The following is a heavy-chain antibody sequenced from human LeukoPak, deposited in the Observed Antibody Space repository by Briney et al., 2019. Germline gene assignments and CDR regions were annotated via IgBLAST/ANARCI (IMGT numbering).Heavy chain of an antibody. V-gene: IGHV3-21*01. D-gene: IGHD3-10*01. CDR2: ISSSSSYI. CDR1: GFTFSSYS. J-gene: IGHJ2*01. Sequence: GGSLRLSCAASGFTFSSYSMNWVRQAPGKGLEWVSSISSSSSYIYYADSVKGRFTISRDNAKNSLYLQMNSLRAEDTAVYYCARAGYYYGSGSYGFRYFDLWGRGTLVTVSS. CDR3: ARAGYYYGSGSYGFRYFDL.